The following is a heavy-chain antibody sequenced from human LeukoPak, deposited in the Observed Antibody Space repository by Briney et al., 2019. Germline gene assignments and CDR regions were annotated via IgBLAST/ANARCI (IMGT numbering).Heavy chain of an antibody. CDR3: ASQTTVKYYFDY. V-gene: IGHV3-53*01. CDR1: GFTVSSNY. J-gene: IGHJ4*02. D-gene: IGHD4-17*01. CDR2: IYSGGST. Sequence: GGSLRLSCAASGFTVSSNYMSWVRQAPGKGLEWVSVIYSGGSTYCADSVKGRFTISRDNSKNTLYLQLNSLRGEDTAVYYCASQTTVKYYFDYWGQGTLVTVSS.